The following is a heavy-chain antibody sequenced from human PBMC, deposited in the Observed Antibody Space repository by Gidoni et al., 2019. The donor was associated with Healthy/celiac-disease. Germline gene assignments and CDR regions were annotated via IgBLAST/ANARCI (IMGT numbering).Heavy chain of an antibody. Sequence: QVQLQQWGAGLLKPSETLSPTCAVYGGSFSGYYWSWIRPPPGKGLEWIGEINHSGSPNYNPSLKSRVTISVDTSKNQFSLKLSSVTAADTAVYYCARGSIAARWYYYYGMDVWGQGTTVTVSS. CDR1: GGSFSGYY. V-gene: IGHV4-34*01. D-gene: IGHD6-6*01. J-gene: IGHJ6*02. CDR3: ARGSIAARWYYYYGMDV. CDR2: INHSGSP.